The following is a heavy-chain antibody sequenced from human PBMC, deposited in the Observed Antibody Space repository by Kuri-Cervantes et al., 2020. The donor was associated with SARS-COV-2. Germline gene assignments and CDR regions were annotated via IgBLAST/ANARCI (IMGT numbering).Heavy chain of an antibody. Sequence: GRSLRLSCAASGFTFSSYSMNWVRQAPGKGLEWVANIKQDGSEKYYVDSVKGRFTISRDNAKNSLYLQMNSLRAEDTAVYYCARERGEIFGVVIYYYMDVWGKGTTVTVSS. CDR1: GFTFSSYS. CDR3: ARERGEIFGVVIYYYMDV. D-gene: IGHD3-3*01. J-gene: IGHJ6*03. CDR2: IKQDGSEK. V-gene: IGHV3-7*01.